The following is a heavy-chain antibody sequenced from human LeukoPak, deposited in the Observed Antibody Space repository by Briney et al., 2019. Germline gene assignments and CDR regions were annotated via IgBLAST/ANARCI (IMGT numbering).Heavy chain of an antibody. J-gene: IGHJ4*02. D-gene: IGHD4-17*01. CDR1: GFTFSSYW. CDR2: INSDGSST. CDR3: ARILPYGDYGDY. Sequence: GGSLRLSCAASGFTFSSYWMHWVCQAPGKGLVWVSRINSDGSSTSYADSVKGRFTISRDNAKNTLYLQMNSLRAEDTAVYYCARILPYGDYGDYWGQGTLVTVSS. V-gene: IGHV3-74*01.